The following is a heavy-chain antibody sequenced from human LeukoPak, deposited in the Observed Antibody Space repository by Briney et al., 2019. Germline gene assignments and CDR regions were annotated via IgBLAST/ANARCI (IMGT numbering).Heavy chain of an antibody. V-gene: IGHV3-48*03. D-gene: IGHD3-3*01. J-gene: IGHJ3*02. CDR3: ARDPSPNYDFWSGSVGAAFDI. Sequence: GGSLRLSCAASGFTFSSYEMNWVRQAPGKGLEWVSYISSSGSTIYYADSVKGRFTISRDNAKNSLYLQMNSLRAEDTAVYYCARDPSPNYDFWSGSVGAAFDIWGQGTMVTVSS. CDR2: ISSSGSTI. CDR1: GFTFSSYE.